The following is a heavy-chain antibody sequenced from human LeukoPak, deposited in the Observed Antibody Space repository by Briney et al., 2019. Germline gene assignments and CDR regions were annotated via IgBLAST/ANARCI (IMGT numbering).Heavy chain of an antibody. CDR1: GGSISSYY. D-gene: IGHD3-22*01. V-gene: IGHV4-59*08. CDR3: ARSTRVYYDSSGSLFGY. J-gene: IGHJ4*02. Sequence: KPSETLSLTCTVSGGSISSYYWSWIRQPPGKGLEWIGYIYYSGSTNYNPSLKSRVTISVDTSKNQFSLKLSSVIAADTAVYYCARSTRVYYDSSGSLFGYWGQGTLVTVSS. CDR2: IYYSGST.